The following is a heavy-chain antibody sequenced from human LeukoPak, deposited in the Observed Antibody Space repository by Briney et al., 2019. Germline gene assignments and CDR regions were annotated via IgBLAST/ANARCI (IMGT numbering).Heavy chain of an antibody. V-gene: IGHV3-53*04. D-gene: IGHD5-18*01. Sequence: GGSLRLSCAASGFTVSSSHMSWVRQAPGKGLEWVSVIYSGSSTYYADSVKGRFTISRHTSRNTLCLQINSLRTDDTAVYYCARTQLWFFDYWGQGTLVTVSS. CDR2: IYSGSST. CDR1: GFTVSSSH. J-gene: IGHJ4*02. CDR3: ARTQLWFFDY.